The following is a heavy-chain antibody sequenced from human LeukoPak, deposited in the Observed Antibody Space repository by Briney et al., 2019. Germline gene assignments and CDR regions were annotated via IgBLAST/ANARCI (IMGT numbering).Heavy chain of an antibody. J-gene: IGHJ4*02. V-gene: IGHV4-31*03. Sequence: PSETLSLTCTASGGSISSGGHYWSWIPQHPGKGLEWIGYIYYSGSTYYNPSLKSRVTISVDTSKNQFSLKLSSVTAADTAVYYCARLYCSGGSCYWSYFDYWGQGTLVTVSS. CDR1: GGSISSGGHY. D-gene: IGHD2-15*01. CDR2: IYYSGST. CDR3: ARLYCSGGSCYWSYFDY.